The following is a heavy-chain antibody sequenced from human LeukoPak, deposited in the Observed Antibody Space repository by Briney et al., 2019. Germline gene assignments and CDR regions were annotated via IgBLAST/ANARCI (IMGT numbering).Heavy chain of an antibody. J-gene: IGHJ4*02. CDR1: GFTFSSHG. V-gene: IGHV3-23*01. CDR3: AKDDRWLQFCC. D-gene: IGHD5-24*01. CDR2: IIPSGHTT. Sequence: GGSLRLSCAASGFTFSSHGMTWVRQAPGKGLEWVSGIIPSGHTTYYADSVRGRFTISRDNSRNTLYLQMNSLRAEDTAVYYCAKDDRWLQFCCWGQGTLVTVSS.